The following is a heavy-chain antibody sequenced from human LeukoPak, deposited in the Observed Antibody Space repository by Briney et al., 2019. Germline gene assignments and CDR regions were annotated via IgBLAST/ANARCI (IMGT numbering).Heavy chain of an antibody. Sequence: GGSLRLSCAASGFTFSSYAMHWVRQAPGKGLEWVAVISYDGSNKYYADSVKGRFTISRDNSKNTLYLQMNSLRAGDTAVYYCARGDDYGDYVFDPWGQGTLVTVSS. J-gene: IGHJ5*02. V-gene: IGHV3-30-3*01. D-gene: IGHD4-17*01. CDR3: ARGDDYGDYVFDP. CDR2: ISYDGSNK. CDR1: GFTFSSYA.